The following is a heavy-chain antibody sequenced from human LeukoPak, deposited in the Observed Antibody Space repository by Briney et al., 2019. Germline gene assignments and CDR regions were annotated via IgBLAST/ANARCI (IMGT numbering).Heavy chain of an antibody. CDR3: AKGGYSNGRYYYYYMDV. CDR1: GFTFSSYE. V-gene: IGHV3-23*01. D-gene: IGHD5-18*01. J-gene: IGHJ6*03. Sequence: PGGSLRLSCAASGFTFSSYEMNWVRQAPGKGLEWVSVISSSGAITYYADSVKGRFTISRDNSKNTLYLQMNSLRAEDTAVYYCAKGGYSNGRYYYYYMDVWGEGTTVTVSS. CDR2: ISSSGAIT.